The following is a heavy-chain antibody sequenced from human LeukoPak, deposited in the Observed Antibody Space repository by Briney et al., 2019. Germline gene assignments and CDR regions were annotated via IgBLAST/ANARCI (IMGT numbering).Heavy chain of an antibody. Sequence: GGSLRLSCAASGFTFSSYSMNWVRQAPGKGLEWVSSISSSSYIYYADSVQGRFTISRDNAKNSLYRQMNSLRAEDTAVYYCARQDAFDIWGQGTMVTVSS. V-gene: IGHV3-21*01. CDR2: ISSSSYI. J-gene: IGHJ3*02. CDR1: GFTFSSYS. CDR3: ARQDAFDI.